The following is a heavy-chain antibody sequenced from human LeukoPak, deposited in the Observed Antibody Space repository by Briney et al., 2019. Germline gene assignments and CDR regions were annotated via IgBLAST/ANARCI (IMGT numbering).Heavy chain of an antibody. D-gene: IGHD1-26*01. CDR3: ARDIVGATTNAFDI. V-gene: IGHV3-30*04. J-gene: IGHJ3*02. CDR1: GFTFSSYA. Sequence: GGSLRLSCAASGFTFSSYAMHWVRQAPGKGLEWVAVISYDGSNKYYADSVKSRFTISRDNSKNTLYLQMNSLRAEDTAVYYCARDIVGATTNAFDIWGQGTMVTVSS. CDR2: ISYDGSNK.